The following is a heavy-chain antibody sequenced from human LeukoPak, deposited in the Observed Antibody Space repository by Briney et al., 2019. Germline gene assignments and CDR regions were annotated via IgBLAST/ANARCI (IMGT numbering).Heavy chain of an antibody. D-gene: IGHD1-26*01. CDR1: GFTSSSYA. CDR2: ISYDGSNK. CDR3: AREGGSYSRGYYFDY. J-gene: IGHJ4*02. V-gene: IGHV3-30-3*01. Sequence: PGRSLRLSCAASGFTSSSYAMHWVRQAPGKGLEWVAVISYDGSNKYYADSVKGRFTISRDNSKNTLYLQMNSLRAEDTAVYYCAREGGSYSRGYYFDYWGQGTLVTVSS.